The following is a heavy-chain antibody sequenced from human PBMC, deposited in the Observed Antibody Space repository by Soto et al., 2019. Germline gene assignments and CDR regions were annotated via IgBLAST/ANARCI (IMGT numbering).Heavy chain of an antibody. CDR2: IYYSGST. CDR3: ARHARSDTVVTHFDY. Sequence: SETLSLTCTVSGGSISSSSYYWGWIRQPPGKGLEWIGSIYYSGSTYYNPSLKSRVTISVDTSKNQFSLKLSSVTAADTAVYYCARHARSDTVVTHFDYWGQGTLVTVSS. V-gene: IGHV4-39*01. J-gene: IGHJ4*02. CDR1: GGSISSSSYY. D-gene: IGHD2-15*01.